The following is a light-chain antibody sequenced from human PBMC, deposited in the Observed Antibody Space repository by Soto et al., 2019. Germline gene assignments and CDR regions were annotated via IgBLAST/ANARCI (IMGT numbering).Light chain of an antibody. CDR2: EAT. CDR3: QQYSTYWT. Sequence: DIQMTQSPSTLSASVVDRVTITCRASQSIRTWLAWYQQKPGKAPKLLIFEATTLDTGVPSRFSGSGSVTDFTLTSTRLQPDDLATYYCQQYSTYWTFGQGTKVEVK. J-gene: IGKJ1*01. CDR1: QSIRTW. V-gene: IGKV1-5*01.